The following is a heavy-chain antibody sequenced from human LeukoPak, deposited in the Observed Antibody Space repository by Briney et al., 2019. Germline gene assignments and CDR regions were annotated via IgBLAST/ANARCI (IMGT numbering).Heavy chain of an antibody. CDR2: INGDGSRT. J-gene: IGHJ3*02. V-gene: IGHV3-74*01. CDR3: ARWDWASADAFHI. D-gene: IGHD3/OR15-3a*01. CDR1: GFTFSSSW. Sequence: GGSLRLSCAASGFTFSSSWMHWVRQSPGKGLVWVARINGDGSRTSFADSVKGRFTISRDNAKSTLYLQMNSLSAEDSAVYYCARWDWASADAFHIWRQATMPTLCS.